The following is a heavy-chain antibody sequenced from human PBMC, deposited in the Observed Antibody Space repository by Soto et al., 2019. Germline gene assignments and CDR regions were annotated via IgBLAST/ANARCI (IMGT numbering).Heavy chain of an antibody. CDR1: GFSLSTSGVG. D-gene: IGHD2-8*02. Sequence: SGPTGEPTQTLTLTCTFSGFSLSTSGVGVGWIRQPPGKALEWLGFIYWNENKHYSPSLKTRLTITKDTSKNHVVLTMTNMDPVDTATYYCAHINGGVLYYFDFWGQGTLVTVSS. CDR2: IYWNENK. V-gene: IGHV2-5*01. CDR3: AHINGGVLYYFDF. J-gene: IGHJ4*02.